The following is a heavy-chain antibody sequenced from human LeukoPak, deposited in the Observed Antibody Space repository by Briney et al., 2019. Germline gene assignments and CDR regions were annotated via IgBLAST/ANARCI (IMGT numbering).Heavy chain of an antibody. J-gene: IGHJ6*04. D-gene: IGHD3-10*02. CDR3: AELGITMIGGV. V-gene: IGHV3-48*03. Sequence: PSGTLSLTCAVSGVSISSSNWWSWVRQPPGKGLEWVSYISSSGSTIYYADSVKGRFTISRDNAKNSLYLQMNSLRAEDTAVYYCAELGITMIGGVWGKGTTVTISS. CDR1: GVSISSSN. CDR2: ISSSGSTI.